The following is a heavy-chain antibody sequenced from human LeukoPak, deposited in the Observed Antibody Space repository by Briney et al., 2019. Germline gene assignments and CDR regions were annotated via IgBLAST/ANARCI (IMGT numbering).Heavy chain of an antibody. J-gene: IGHJ4*02. D-gene: IGHD2-21*02. CDR1: GGSISSSNYY. CDR3: ARGGFYCGDDCYVDN. V-gene: IGHV4-39*01. Sequence: SETLSLTCTVSGGSISSSNYYWGWIRQPPGKGLEWIGSVSYSGRTYYNPSLKGRVTISVDTSKHQFSLKLSSVTAADTAVYYCARGGFYCGDDCYVDNWGQGTLVTVSS. CDR2: VSYSGRT.